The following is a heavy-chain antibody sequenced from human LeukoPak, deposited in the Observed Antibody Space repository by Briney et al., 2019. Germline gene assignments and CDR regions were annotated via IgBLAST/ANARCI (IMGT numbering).Heavy chain of an antibody. D-gene: IGHD2-2*01. CDR1: EFTFSSYS. Sequence: GGSLRLSCAASEFTFSSYSMNWVRQPPGQGLEWVSSISSSSSIYYADSVNGRFAICRDNAKNALYLQMNSLRAEDTAVYYCARGAGYCTSSSCHLWSDYWGQGTLVTVSS. CDR2: ISSSSSI. V-gene: IGHV3-21*01. CDR3: ARGAGYCTSSSCHLWSDY. J-gene: IGHJ4*02.